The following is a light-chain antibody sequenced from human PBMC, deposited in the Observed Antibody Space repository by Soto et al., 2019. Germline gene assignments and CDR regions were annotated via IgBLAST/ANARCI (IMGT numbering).Light chain of an antibody. CDR1: QGVGND. V-gene: IGKV1-6*01. CDR3: LQDNSNPLT. J-gene: IGKJ4*01. CDR2: HVS. Sequence: AIQMTQSPSSLSASVGDTGTITCRASQGVGNDLGWYQQKPGKAPKLLIYHVSTLHSGVSSRFSGSGSGTYFTLTISRQQPEDFSTYYCLQDNSNPLTFGGGTKVAIK.